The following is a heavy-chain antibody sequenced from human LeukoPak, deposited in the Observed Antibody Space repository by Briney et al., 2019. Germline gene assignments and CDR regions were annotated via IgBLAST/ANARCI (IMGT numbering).Heavy chain of an antibody. J-gene: IGHJ3*02. D-gene: IGHD2-2*01. Sequence: SETLSLTCSVSGFLITNNNYWGWIRQSPGKGLEWMGSIHHSGNRFESGSTHYNPSFRGRVPVSADPSKNQFSLTLSSVTAADTAVYYCASNSRDIVVVPAASAFDIWGRGAMVTVSS. CDR2: IHHSGNRFESGST. CDR1: GFLITNNNY. V-gene: IGHV4-38-2*02. CDR3: ASNSRDIVVVPAASAFDI.